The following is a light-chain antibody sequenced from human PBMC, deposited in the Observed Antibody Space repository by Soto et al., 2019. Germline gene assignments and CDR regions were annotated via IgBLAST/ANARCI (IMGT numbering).Light chain of an antibody. V-gene: IGKV2-28*01. J-gene: IGKJ3*01. CDR2: LCS. CDR3: QQYDVRPLS. CDR1: QSLLHSTGYNY. Sequence: DIVTTQSQASLPVTPGESASISCRPSQSLLHSTGYNYLDCDVQKPVQSPQLLIYLCSQRASGVPDRFSGSGSGTHFSVTIISLQTEDIATYYCQQYDVRPLSFGPGTKVDI.